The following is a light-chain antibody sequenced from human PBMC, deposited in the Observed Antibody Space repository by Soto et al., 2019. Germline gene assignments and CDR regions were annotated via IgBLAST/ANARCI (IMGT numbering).Light chain of an antibody. V-gene: IGKV3-15*01. Sequence: EIVMTQSPATLSVSPGERATLSCRASQSVSRNVAWYQQKPGQAPRLLIYGASTRATGIPARFSGSGSGTEFTLTISSLQSEDFAAYYCLQHSLLYTFGQGTKLEIK. CDR1: QSVSRN. CDR3: LQHSLLYT. J-gene: IGKJ2*01. CDR2: GAS.